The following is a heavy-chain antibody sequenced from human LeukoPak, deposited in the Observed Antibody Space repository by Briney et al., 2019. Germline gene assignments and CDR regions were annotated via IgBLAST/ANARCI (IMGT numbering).Heavy chain of an antibody. D-gene: IGHD6-13*01. V-gene: IGHV3-30*02. Sequence: GGSLRLSCAASGSTFSSYGMHWVRQAPGKGLEWVAFIRYDGSNKYYADSVKGRFTISRDNSKNTLYLQMNSLRAEDTAVYYCAKDSLLRGYSSSWRFDYWGQGTLVTVFS. CDR3: AKDSLLRGYSSSWRFDY. CDR2: IRYDGSNK. J-gene: IGHJ4*02. CDR1: GSTFSSYG.